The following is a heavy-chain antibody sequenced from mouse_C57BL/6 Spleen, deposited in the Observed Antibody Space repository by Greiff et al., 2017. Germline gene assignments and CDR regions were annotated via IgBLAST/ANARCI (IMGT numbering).Heavy chain of an antibody. CDR1: GYSITSGYY. CDR2: ISYDGSN. D-gene: IGHD2-5*01. J-gene: IGHJ1*03. CDR3: ARENYSNYDWYFDV. Sequence: VQLKESGPGLVKPSQSLSLTCSVTGYSITSGYYWNWIRQFPGNKLEWMGYISYDGSNNYNPSLKNRISITRDTSKNQFFLKLNSVTTEDTATYYCARENYSNYDWYFDVWGTGTTVTVSS. V-gene: IGHV3-6*01.